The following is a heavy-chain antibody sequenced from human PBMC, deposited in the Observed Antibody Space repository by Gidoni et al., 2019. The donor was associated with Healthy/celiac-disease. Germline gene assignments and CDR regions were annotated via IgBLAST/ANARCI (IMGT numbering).Heavy chain of an antibody. V-gene: IGHV3-23*01. Sequence: EVQLLESGGGLVQPGGSLSLSCAASGLTFSRYAMSWVRQAPGTGLEWVSAISGSGGSTYYADSVKGRFTISRDNSKNTLYLQMNSLRAEDTAVYYCATRDIVVVPAADYYYGMDVWGQGTTVTVSS. CDR1: GLTFSRYA. D-gene: IGHD2-2*01. CDR2: ISGSGGST. CDR3: ATRDIVVVPAADYYYGMDV. J-gene: IGHJ6*02.